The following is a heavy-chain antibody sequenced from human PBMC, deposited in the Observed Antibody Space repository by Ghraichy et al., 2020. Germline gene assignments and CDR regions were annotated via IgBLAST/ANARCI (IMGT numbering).Heavy chain of an antibody. Sequence: GGSLRLSCAASGFTFSSYGMHWVRQAPGKGLEWVAVIWYDGSNKYYADSVKGRFTISRDNSKNTLYLQMNSLRAEDTAVYYCARDYDNSSGYYYRNSVFSYYYYGMDVWGQGTTVTVSS. CDR3: ARDYDNSSGYYYRNSVFSYYYYGMDV. V-gene: IGHV3-33*01. CDR2: IWYDGSNK. CDR1: GFTFSSYG. J-gene: IGHJ6*02. D-gene: IGHD3-22*01.